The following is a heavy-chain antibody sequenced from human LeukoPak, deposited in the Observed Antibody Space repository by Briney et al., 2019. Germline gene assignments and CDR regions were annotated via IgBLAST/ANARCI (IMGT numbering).Heavy chain of an antibody. CDR2: IYTSGST. CDR1: GGSISSYY. J-gene: IGHJ6*03. CDR3: AREGIAAGPRYYYYMDV. Sequence: SETLSLTCTVSGGSISSYYWSWIRQPAGKGLEWIGRIYTSGSTNYNPSLKSRVTMSVDTSKNQFSLKLSSVTAADTAVYYCAREGIAAGPRYYYYMDVWGKGTTVTVSS. D-gene: IGHD6-13*01. V-gene: IGHV4-4*07.